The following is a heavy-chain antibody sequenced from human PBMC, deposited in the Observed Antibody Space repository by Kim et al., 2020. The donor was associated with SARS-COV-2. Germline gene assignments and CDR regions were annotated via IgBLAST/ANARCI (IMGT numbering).Heavy chain of an antibody. CDR1: GFTFSSYG. J-gene: IGHJ4*01. Sequence: LSLTCAASGFTFSSYGMHWVRQAPGKGLEWVAVISYDGSNKYYADSVKGRFTISRDNSKNTLYLQMNSLRAEDTAVYYCAKGGIAAQPREGDYFDYW. D-gene: IGHD6-13*01. CDR2: ISYDGSNK. V-gene: IGHV3-30*18. CDR3: AKGGIAAQPREGDYFDY.